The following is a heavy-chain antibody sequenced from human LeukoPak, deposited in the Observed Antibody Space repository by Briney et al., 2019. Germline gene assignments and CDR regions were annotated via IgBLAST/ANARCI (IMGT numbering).Heavy chain of an antibody. V-gene: IGHV3-30*09. D-gene: IGHD6-19*01. Sequence: PGGSLRLSCAASGFTFSSYAMHWVRQAPGKGLEWVAVISSDGNNKYYADSVRGRFAISRDKSKSTLYLQMNSLRNEDTAVYYCARKPLGSGSSTYYFDYWGRGTLVTVSS. CDR2: ISSDGNNK. J-gene: IGHJ4*02. CDR1: GFTFSSYA. CDR3: ARKPLGSGSSTYYFDY.